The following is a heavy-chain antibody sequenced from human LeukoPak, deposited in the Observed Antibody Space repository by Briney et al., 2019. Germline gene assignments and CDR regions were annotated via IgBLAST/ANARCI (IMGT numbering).Heavy chain of an antibody. Sequence: SETLSLTCIVSGGSITSDSHYWAWIRQPPEKGLEWIGHIDYNGSFYNPSLKSRITISVDASKKQFSLRLRSMSPADTAVYFCARLSDTRRGLAFDVWGQGSLVSVSS. V-gene: IGHV4-39*01. J-gene: IGHJ3*01. CDR1: GGSITSDSHY. CDR3: ARLSDTRRGLAFDV. D-gene: IGHD3-22*01. CDR2: IDYNGS.